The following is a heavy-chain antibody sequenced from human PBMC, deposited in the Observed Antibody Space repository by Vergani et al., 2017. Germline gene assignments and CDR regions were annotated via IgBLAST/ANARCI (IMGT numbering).Heavy chain of an antibody. J-gene: IGHJ6*03. CDR2: IYYSGST. V-gene: IGHV4-59*01. CDR1: GGSISSYY. Sequence: QVQLQESGPGLVKPSETLSLTCTVSGGSISSYYWSWIRQPPGKGLEWIGYIYYSGSTNYNPSLKSRATIPVDTSKNQFSLKLSSVTAADTAVYYCARDKGYCSSTSCYRDYYYYMDVWGKGTTVTVSS. D-gene: IGHD2-2*02. CDR3: ARDKGYCSSTSCYRDYYYYMDV.